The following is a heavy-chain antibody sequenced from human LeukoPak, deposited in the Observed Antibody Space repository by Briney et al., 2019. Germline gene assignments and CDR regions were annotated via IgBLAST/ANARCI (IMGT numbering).Heavy chain of an antibody. D-gene: IGHD7-27*01. V-gene: IGHV4-39*07. J-gene: IGHJ4*02. CDR2: INHSGST. CDR3: ARDKHNWGLRNTREPFDY. Sequence: SETLSLTCTVSGGSVSSGSYYWSWIRQPPGKGLEWIGEINHSGSTDYNPSLKSRVTISVDTSKNQFSLKLSSVTAADTAVYYCARDKHNWGLRNTREPFDYWGQGTLVTVSS. CDR1: GGSVSSGSYY.